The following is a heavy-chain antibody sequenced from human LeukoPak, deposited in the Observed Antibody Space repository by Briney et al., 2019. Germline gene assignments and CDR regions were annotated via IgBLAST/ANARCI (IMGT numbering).Heavy chain of an antibody. CDR1: GFTVSSKY. CDR2: FYSGGST. D-gene: IGHD5-18*01. CDR3: ARAGVDAGYSYGGDFFDS. Sequence: PGGSLRLSCAASGFTVSSKYMRWVRQAPGKGLEWVSVFYSGGSTFYADSVKGRFTISRDSSKNTLYLQMNSLRVEDTAVYYCARAGVDAGYSYGGDFFDSWGQGTLVTVSS. V-gene: IGHV3-66*01. J-gene: IGHJ4*02.